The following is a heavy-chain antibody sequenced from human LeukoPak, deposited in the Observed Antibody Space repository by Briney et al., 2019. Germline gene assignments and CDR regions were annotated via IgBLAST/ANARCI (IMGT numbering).Heavy chain of an antibody. CDR1: GLTLSNAW. D-gene: IGHD3-10*01. V-gene: IGHV3-23*01. CDR2: VSDSGAGT. CDR3: ATGGITPY. Sequence: PGGSLRLSCAASGLTLSNAWMTWVRQAPGKGLEWVSTVSDSGAGTYYADSVKGRFTISRDNSKDTLYLQMNSLRAEDTAVYYCATGGITPYWGQGTLVTVSS. J-gene: IGHJ4*02.